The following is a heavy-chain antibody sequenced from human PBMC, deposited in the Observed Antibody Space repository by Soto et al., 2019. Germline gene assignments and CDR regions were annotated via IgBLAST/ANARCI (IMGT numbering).Heavy chain of an antibody. J-gene: IGHJ4*02. CDR1: GGSISNYF. Sequence: TDNLSLTCTVSGGSISNYFCNWIRKPAGKELEWIGRIHNGGSTNYHPSLKCGMTMSEDTSRNQFSLKLNSVTDADTAVYYCARGGQDFWSGPFDYWGQGALVT. V-gene: IGHV4-4*07. CDR3: ARGGQDFWSGPFDY. D-gene: IGHD3-3*01. CDR2: IHNGGST.